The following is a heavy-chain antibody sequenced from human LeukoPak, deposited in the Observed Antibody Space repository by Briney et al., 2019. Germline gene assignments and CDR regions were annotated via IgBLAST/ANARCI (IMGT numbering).Heavy chain of an antibody. V-gene: IGHV1-46*01. J-gene: IGHJ6*03. CDR2: INPSGGST. CDR3: ARDMGGIATGTSMDV. Sequence: ASVKVSCKASGGTFSSYAISWVRQAPGQGLEWMGIINPSGGSTSYAQKFQGRVTMTRDTSTSTVYMELSSLRSEDTAVYYCARDMGGIATGTSMDVWGKGTTVTVSS. CDR1: GGTFSSYA. D-gene: IGHD1-7*01.